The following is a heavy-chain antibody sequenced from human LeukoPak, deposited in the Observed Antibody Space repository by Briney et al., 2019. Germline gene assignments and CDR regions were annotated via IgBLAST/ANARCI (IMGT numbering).Heavy chain of an antibody. D-gene: IGHD3-22*01. J-gene: IGHJ5*02. Sequence: GGSLRLSCAASGLTSSSHAMSWVRQAPGKGLEWVSGISGSGASTFYADSVKGRFTTSRDNPKNTLYLQMNSLRADDTAVYYCAKSHHDSGGHSWFDPWGQGTLVAVSS. CDR1: GLTSSSHA. CDR2: ISGSGAST. CDR3: AKSHHDSGGHSWFDP. V-gene: IGHV3-23*01.